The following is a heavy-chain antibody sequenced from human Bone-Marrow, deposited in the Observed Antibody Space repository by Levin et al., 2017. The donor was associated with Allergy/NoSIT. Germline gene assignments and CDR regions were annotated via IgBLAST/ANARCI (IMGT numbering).Heavy chain of an antibody. J-gene: IGHJ4*02. CDR1: DGSISSDDFY. V-gene: IGHV4-30-4*01. D-gene: IGHD3-10*01. Sequence: SETLSLTCTVSDGSISSDDFYWSWIRQPPGKGLEWIGYIYHSGSTYYNPSLQSRVIFSVDTSNNQFSVKLSSVTAADTAVYYCATGSGRYKIFFEYGGQGTLVTVSS. CDR3: ATGSGRYKIFFEY. CDR2: IYHSGST.